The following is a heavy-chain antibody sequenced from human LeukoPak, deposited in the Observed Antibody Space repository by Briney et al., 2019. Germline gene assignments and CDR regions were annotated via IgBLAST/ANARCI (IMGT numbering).Heavy chain of an antibody. CDR2: IYYSGST. J-gene: IGHJ4*02. V-gene: IGHV4-59*01. CDR3: ARVRPPWYFEY. CDR1: GGSISSYY. Sequence: SETLSHTCTVSGGSISSYYWRWVRQPPGKGLEWIGNIYYSGSTNYNPSLKSRVTISVDTSKNQFSLKLSSVTAADTAVYYCARVRPPWYFEYWGQGTLFTVSS.